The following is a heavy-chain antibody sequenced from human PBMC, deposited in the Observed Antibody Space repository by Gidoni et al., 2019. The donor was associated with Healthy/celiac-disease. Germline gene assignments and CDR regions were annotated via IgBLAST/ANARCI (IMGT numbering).Heavy chain of an antibody. CDR2: IIPSFGAA. D-gene: IGHD4-17*01. J-gene: IGHJ4*02. CDR1: GGTFSSYA. CDR3: ARGVPNYGGYELGPFDY. V-gene: IGHV1-69*01. Sequence: QVQLVQSGAEVKKPGSSVKVSCKAPGGTFSSYAISWMRQAPGQGLEGTGGIIPSFGAANYAQKFQGRVTIAADESTSTACMELCSLGSEDAAVDYCARGVPNYGGYELGPFDYWGQGTLVTVSS.